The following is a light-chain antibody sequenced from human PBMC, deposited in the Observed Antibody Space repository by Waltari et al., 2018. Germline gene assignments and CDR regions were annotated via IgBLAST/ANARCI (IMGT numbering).Light chain of an antibody. J-gene: IGLJ3*02. Sequence: QSVLTQPPSVSGAPGQRVTISCNGSASNIGAGFDVHWYQQFPGTAPKLLIYGFTNRPAGVPERFSGSQSGTSASLAITGLHAEDEADYYCQSYDFSMSALFGGGTKLTVL. CDR3: QSYDFSMSAL. CDR2: GFT. V-gene: IGLV1-40*01. CDR1: ASNIGAGFD.